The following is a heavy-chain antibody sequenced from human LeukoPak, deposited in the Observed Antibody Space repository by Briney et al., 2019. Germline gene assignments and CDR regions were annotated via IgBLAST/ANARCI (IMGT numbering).Heavy chain of an antibody. V-gene: IGHV4-59*01. D-gene: IGHD3-22*01. CDR1: GGSISSYY. Sequence: PSETLSLTCTVSGGSISSYYWSWIRQPPGKGLEWIGNIYYSGNTDYNPSLKRRVTISVDTSKNQFSLKLSSVTAADTALYYCAKDLGSYYDSSGFPFDYWGQGTPVTVSS. J-gene: IGHJ4*02. CDR3: AKDLGSYYDSSGFPFDY. CDR2: IYYSGNT.